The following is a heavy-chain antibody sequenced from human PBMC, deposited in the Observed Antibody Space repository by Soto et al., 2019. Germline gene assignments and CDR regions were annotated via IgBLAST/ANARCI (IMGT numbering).Heavy chain of an antibody. CDR1: GFTFGDYA. CDR2: IRSKAYGGST. D-gene: IGHD3-10*01. V-gene: IGHV3-49*03. Sequence: PGGSLRLSCTASGFTFGDYALSWFRQAPGKGLEWVGFIRSKAYGGSTEYAASVKGRFTISRDDSKSIAYLQMNSLKTEDTAVYYCTRESGRIYYYYYGMDVWGQGTTVTVSS. J-gene: IGHJ6*02. CDR3: TRESGRIYYYYYGMDV.